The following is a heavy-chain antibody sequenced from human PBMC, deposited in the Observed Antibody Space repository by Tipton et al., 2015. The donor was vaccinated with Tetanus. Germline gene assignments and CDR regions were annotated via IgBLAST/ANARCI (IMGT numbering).Heavy chain of an antibody. V-gene: IGHV3-21*06. J-gene: IGHJ4*02. CDR1: GFSFRDFG. D-gene: IGHD6-13*01. CDR3: ARSAHFASWYD. CDR2: ISYSSTSI. Sequence: SLRLSCAGSGFSFRDFGMNWVRQAPGKGLEWISYISYSSTSIYYADSVKGRFAVSRDNTKNSLSLQMNSLKDDDTAVYYCARSAHFASWYDWGPGTRVTVSS.